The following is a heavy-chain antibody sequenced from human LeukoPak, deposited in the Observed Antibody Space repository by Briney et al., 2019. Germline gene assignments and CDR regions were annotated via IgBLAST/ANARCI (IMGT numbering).Heavy chain of an antibody. Sequence: SEALSLTCTVSGDSVSSYYWSWIRQPPGKGLEWIGYIYYSGSTNYNPSLKGRVTISVDTSRNQFSLKLSSVTAADTAVYYCVRHSRLDGYNNFDYWGQGTLVTVSS. CDR2: IYYSGST. D-gene: IGHD5-24*01. CDR1: GDSVSSYY. J-gene: IGHJ4*02. V-gene: IGHV4-59*08. CDR3: VRHSRLDGYNNFDY.